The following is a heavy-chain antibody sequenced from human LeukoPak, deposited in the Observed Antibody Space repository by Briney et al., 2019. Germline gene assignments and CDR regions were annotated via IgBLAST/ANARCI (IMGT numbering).Heavy chain of an antibody. J-gene: IGHJ5*02. V-gene: IGHV4-39*01. D-gene: IGHD6-13*01. Sequence: PSETLSLTCTASGGSISSNNYYWGWIRQPPGKGLEWIGSIHYSGSTYYNPSLKSRVTISVDTSKNQFSLKLSSVTAADTAVYFCARRGYSTCWFDPWGRGTLVTVSS. CDR1: GGSISSNNYY. CDR3: ARRGYSTCWFDP. CDR2: IHYSGST.